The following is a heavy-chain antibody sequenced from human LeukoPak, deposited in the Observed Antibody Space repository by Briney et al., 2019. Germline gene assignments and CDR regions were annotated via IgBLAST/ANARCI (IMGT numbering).Heavy chain of an antibody. V-gene: IGHV3-21*01. CDR2: ISSSSSYI. D-gene: IGHD2-2*01. CDR3: ARGSLQQGSVVPAAIPGYAEYFQH. Sequence: GGSLRLSCAASGFTFSSYSMNWVRQAPGKGLEWVSSISSSSSYIYYADSVKGRFTISRDNAKNSLYLQMNSLRAEDTAVYYCARGSLQQGSVVPAAIPGYAEYFQHWGQGTLVTVSS. J-gene: IGHJ1*01. CDR1: GFTFSSYS.